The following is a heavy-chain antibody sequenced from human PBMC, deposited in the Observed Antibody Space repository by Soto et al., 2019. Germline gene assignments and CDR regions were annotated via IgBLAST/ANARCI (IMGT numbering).Heavy chain of an antibody. CDR3: TSYSGGLLRNWLDT. CDR2: IKSKTDGGTT. J-gene: IGHJ5*02. Sequence: SLRLSXAASGLTFSNAFMSFVRQAPGKGLEWVGRIKSKTDGGTTDYAATVKGTLTISRDDSKNTLYLKMNSLKTEDTAVYYCTSYSGGLLRNWLDTWGPGTLVTVYS. V-gene: IGHV3-15*01. CDR1: GLTFSNAF. D-gene: IGHD6-25*01.